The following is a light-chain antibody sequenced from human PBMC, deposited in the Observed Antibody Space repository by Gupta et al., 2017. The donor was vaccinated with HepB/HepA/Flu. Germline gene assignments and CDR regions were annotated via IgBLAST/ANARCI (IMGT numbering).Light chain of an antibody. V-gene: IGKV4-1*01. J-gene: IGKJ1*01. CDR1: QSVLYSHNNKNY. CDR3: QHDDGDPWP. Sequence: DIVMTQSPDSLAVSLGERATITCKSSQSVLYSHNNKNYLDWFQQKPGQPPKLLIYGASGREYGVPDRFSGRGYGADFTLTISSRQAEDVGVYYCQHDDGDPWPFGQGTQVEIK. CDR2: GAS.